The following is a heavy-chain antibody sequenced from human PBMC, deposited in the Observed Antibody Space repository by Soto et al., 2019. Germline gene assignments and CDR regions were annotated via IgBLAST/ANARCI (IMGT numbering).Heavy chain of an antibody. J-gene: IGHJ3*02. CDR3: ARCGYCSGGSCFLDAFDI. CDR2: IYYGGST. D-gene: IGHD2-15*01. Sequence: PSETLSLTCTVSGGSISSSSYYWGWIRQPPGKGLEWIGSIYYGGSTYYSPSLKSRVTIFLDTPNNQFSLRLSSVTAADTAVYYCARCGYCSGGSCFLDAFDIWGQGTMVTVSS. CDR1: GGSISSSSYY. V-gene: IGHV4-39*01.